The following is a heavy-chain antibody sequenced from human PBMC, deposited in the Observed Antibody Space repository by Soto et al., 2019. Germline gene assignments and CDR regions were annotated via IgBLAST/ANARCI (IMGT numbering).Heavy chain of an antibody. Sequence: PGGSLRLSCAASGFTFSSYSMNWVRQAPGKGLEWVSYISSSSSTIYYADSVKGRFTISRDNAKNSLYLQMNSLGDEDTAVYYCARDGRGSGSYYTVYYYYGMDVWGQGTTVTVSS. CDR3: ARDGRGSGSYYTVYYYYGMDV. CDR2: ISSSSSTI. CDR1: GFTFSSYS. J-gene: IGHJ6*02. V-gene: IGHV3-48*02. D-gene: IGHD3-10*01.